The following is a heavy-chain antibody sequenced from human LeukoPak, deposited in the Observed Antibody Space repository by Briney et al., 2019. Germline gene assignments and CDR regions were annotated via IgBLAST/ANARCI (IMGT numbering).Heavy chain of an antibody. Sequence: SETLSPTCTVSGGSISSYYWSWIRQPPGKGLEWIGYIYYSGSTNYNPSLKSRVTISVDRSKNQFSLKLSSVTAADTAVYYCARGSYSVDYWGQGTLVTVSS. CDR1: GGSISSYY. CDR3: ARGSYSVDY. J-gene: IGHJ4*02. D-gene: IGHD1-26*01. CDR2: IYYSGST. V-gene: IGHV4-59*01.